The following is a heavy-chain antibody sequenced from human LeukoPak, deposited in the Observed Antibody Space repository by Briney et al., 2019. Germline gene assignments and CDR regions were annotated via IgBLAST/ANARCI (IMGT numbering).Heavy chain of an antibody. Sequence: GGSLRLSCVASGFTFSNYNMNWVRQAPGKGLEWVSYISSGGSTIYYADSVKGRSTISGDNSKNTLYLQMSSLRAEDTAVYYCANEIRPNDYWGQGTQVTVSS. V-gene: IGHV3-48*01. CDR2: ISSGGSTI. CDR3: ANEIRPNDY. J-gene: IGHJ4*02. D-gene: IGHD4-17*01. CDR1: GFTFSNYN.